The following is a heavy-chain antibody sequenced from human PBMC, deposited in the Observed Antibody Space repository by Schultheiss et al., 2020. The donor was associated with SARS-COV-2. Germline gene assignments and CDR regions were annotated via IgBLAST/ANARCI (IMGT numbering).Heavy chain of an antibody. J-gene: IGHJ6*02. CDR3: ARADLEQVGMVGDV. CDR2: INQDGSER. CDR1: GFTFSRDY. V-gene: IGHV3-7*01. Sequence: SCVASGFTFSRDYMNWVRQAPGKGLEWVANINQDGSERHYVDSVKGRFTISRDNAERSVYLQMNSLRAEDTAVYYCARADLEQVGMVGDVWGQGTTVTVSS. D-gene: IGHD2-21*01.